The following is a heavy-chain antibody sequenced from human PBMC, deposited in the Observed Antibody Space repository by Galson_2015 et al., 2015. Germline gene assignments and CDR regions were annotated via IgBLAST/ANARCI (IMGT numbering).Heavy chain of an antibody. CDR1: GFTFSSYS. J-gene: IGHJ4*02. Sequence: SLRLSCAASGFTFSSYSMNWVRQAPGKGLEWVSSISSSSSYIYYADSVKGRFTISRDNAKNSLYLQMNSLRAEDTAVYYCARVTDTIFGVVIPFDYWGQGTLVTVSS. CDR2: ISSSSSYI. V-gene: IGHV3-21*01. CDR3: ARVTDTIFGVVIPFDY. D-gene: IGHD3-3*01.